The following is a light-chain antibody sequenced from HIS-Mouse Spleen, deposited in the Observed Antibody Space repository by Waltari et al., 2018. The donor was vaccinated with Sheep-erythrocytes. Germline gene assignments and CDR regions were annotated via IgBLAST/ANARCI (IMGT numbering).Light chain of an antibody. V-gene: IGLV2-11*01. CDR3: CSYAGSYTFWV. J-gene: IGLJ3*02. CDR1: SSDVGGYNY. CDR2: DVS. Sequence: QSALTQPRSVSGSPGQSVTISCTGTSSDVGGYNYVSWYQQHPGKAPKLMIYDVSKRPEGVPYRFSGSKSGTTASRTISGLQAEDEADYYCCSYAGSYTFWVFGGGTKLTVL.